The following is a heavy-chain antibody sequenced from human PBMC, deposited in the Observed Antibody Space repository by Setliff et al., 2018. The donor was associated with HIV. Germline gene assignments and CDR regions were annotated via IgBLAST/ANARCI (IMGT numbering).Heavy chain of an antibody. D-gene: IGHD4-17*01. CDR2: IYSGGDT. Sequence: GGSLRLSCAVSGVTLTDRYMNWIRQAPGKGLEWVSVIYSGGDTSYADAVKGRFTISRDNAKNTLYLQMNTLRAEDTAVYYCATVFDVWGQGTMVTVSS. V-gene: IGHV3-66*01. J-gene: IGHJ3*01. CDR3: ATVFDV. CDR1: GVTLTDRY.